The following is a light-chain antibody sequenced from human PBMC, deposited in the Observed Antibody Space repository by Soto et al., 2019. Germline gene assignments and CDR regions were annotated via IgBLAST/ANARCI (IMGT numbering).Light chain of an antibody. Sequence: EFVLTQSPGTLSLSPGERATLSCRASQTVRNNYLAWYQQKHGQXHRXLIYDASSRATGIPDRFSGGGSGTDLTITISRLEPEDFEVYYCQQFSSYPLTFGGGTKVDI. CDR1: QTVRNNY. CDR3: QQFSSYPLT. J-gene: IGKJ4*01. V-gene: IGKV3-20*01. CDR2: DAS.